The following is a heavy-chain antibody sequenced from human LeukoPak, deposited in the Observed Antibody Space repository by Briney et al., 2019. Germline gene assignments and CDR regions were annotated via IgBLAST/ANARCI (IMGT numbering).Heavy chain of an antibody. V-gene: IGHV3-48*03. D-gene: IGHD6-13*01. CDR3: AREEGQQLVGYYYYYMDV. CDR2: IASSGTTK. CDR1: RFPFSVYE. Sequence: GGSLRLSCAVSRFPFSVYEMNWVRQAPGKGLEWVSNIASSGTTKYYADSVKGRFTISRDNAKNSLYLQMNSLRAEDTAVYYCAREEGQQLVGYYYYYMDVWGKGTTVTVSS. J-gene: IGHJ6*03.